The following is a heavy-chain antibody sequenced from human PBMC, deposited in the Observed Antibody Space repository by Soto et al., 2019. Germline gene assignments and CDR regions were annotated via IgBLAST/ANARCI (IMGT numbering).Heavy chain of an antibody. V-gene: IGHV3-30-3*01. J-gene: IGHJ4*02. CDR2: ISYNGNSE. CDR1: GFTFSNYA. Sequence: QVQVVESGGGVVQPGRSLRLSCAASGFTFSNYAVHWVRRAPGKGLEWVALISYNGNSENYADSVKGRFSISRDNSKNTVNLQMNSLRTDDTAVYYCARGGPYWTGYSFFNFDFWVKGTLVTVSS. D-gene: IGHD2-8*02. CDR3: ARGGPYWTGYSFFNFDF.